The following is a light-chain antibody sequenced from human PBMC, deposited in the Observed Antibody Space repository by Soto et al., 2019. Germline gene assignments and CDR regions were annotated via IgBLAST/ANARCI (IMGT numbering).Light chain of an antibody. J-gene: IGLJ1*01. CDR1: SSDVGGYNY. CDR3: SSYTTSNTRXIV. CDR2: DVT. Sequence: QSALTQPASVSGSPGQSITIXCTGTSSDVGGYNYVSWYQHHPGKAPKLIIYDVTNRPSGVSNPFSGSKSGNXXXXXISGLQPXXEAXYXCSSYTTSNTRXIVF. V-gene: IGLV2-14*03.